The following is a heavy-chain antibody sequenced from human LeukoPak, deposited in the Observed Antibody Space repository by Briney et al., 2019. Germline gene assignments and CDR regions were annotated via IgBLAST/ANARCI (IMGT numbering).Heavy chain of an antibody. CDR1: GYTFTSYA. D-gene: IGHD3-3*01. CDR2: INAGNGNT. CDR3: AREGYDFWSALLVDY. Sequence: ASVKVSCTASGYTFTSYAMHWVRQAPGQRLEWMGWINAGNGNTRYSQKFQGRVTITRDTSASTAYMELSSLRSEDTAVYYCAREGYDFWSALLVDYWGQGTLVTVSS. V-gene: IGHV1-3*01. J-gene: IGHJ4*02.